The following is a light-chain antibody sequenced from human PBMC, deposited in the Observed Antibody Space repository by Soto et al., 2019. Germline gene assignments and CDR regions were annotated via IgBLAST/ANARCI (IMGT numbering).Light chain of an antibody. Sequence: EILMTQSPATLSVSPGERATLSCRASQFVSSKLAWFQHKPGQPPRLLIYETSSRATGVPPRFSASGSGTDFTLTISSLQSDDFAVYFCQQYNDWWTFGQGTKVEIK. V-gene: IGKV3-15*01. CDR1: QFVSSK. CDR3: QQYNDWWT. CDR2: ETS. J-gene: IGKJ1*01.